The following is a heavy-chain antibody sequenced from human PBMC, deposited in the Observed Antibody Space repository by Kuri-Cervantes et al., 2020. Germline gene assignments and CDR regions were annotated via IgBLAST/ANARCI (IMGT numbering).Heavy chain of an antibody. V-gene: IGHV3-23*01. Sequence: GESLKISCAASGFTFSSYAMSWVRQAPGKGLEWVSAISGSGGSTYYADSVKDRFTISRDNSKNTLYLQMNALRVEDTAVYFCARDLVRGYLVGWGQGTLVTVSS. CDR1: GFTFSSYA. J-gene: IGHJ4*02. CDR2: ISGSGGST. CDR3: ARDLVRGYLVG. D-gene: IGHD3-10*01.